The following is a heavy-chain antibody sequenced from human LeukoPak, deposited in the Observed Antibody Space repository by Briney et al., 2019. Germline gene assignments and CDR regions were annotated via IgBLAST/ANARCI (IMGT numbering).Heavy chain of an antibody. V-gene: IGHV1-69*01. CDR3: AREDGYCSGGSCSNWFDP. D-gene: IGHD2-15*01. J-gene: IGHJ5*02. CDR1: GGTFSSYA. CDR2: IIPIFGTA. Sequence: SVTVSCKASGGTFSSYAISWVRQAPGQGLEWMGGIIPIFGTANYAQKFQGRVTITADESTSTAYMELSSLRSEDTAAYYCAREDGYCSGGSCSNWFDPWGQGTLVTVSS.